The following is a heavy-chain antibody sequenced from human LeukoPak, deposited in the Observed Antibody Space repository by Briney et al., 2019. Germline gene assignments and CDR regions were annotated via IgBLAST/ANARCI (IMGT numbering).Heavy chain of an antibody. Sequence: SETLSLTCTVSGGSISPFYWSWIRQPPGKGLEWIGYIYHSGSTQYKPALKSRVTISMDKSKNQLSLKLTSVTAADTAVYYCAREGGPYRPLDYSGQGTLVTVSS. J-gene: IGHJ4*02. CDR3: AREGGPYRPLDY. CDR2: IYHSGST. V-gene: IGHV4-59*01. CDR1: GGSISPFY.